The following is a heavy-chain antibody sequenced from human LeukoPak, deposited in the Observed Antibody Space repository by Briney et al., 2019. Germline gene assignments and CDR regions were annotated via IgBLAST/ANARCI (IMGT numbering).Heavy chain of an antibody. J-gene: IGHJ4*02. Sequence: KPSETLSLTCTVSGGSISSSYWSWIRQPPGKGLEWIGYICCSGITNYNPSLKSRVTISLDTSKNQFSLKLNSVTAADTAVYHCARASGAFDYWGQGALVTVSS. CDR3: ARASGAFDY. V-gene: IGHV4-59*01. CDR1: GGSISSSY. CDR2: ICCSGIT.